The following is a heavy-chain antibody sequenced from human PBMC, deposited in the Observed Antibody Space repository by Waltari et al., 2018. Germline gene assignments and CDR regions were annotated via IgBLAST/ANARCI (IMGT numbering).Heavy chain of an antibody. CDR3: ARALDPGSSSWYVPPPLYGMDV. CDR1: GGSFSGYY. J-gene: IGHJ6*02. D-gene: IGHD6-13*01. V-gene: IGHV3-53*01. Sequence: VQLQQWGAGLLKPSETLSLTCAVYGGSFSGYYWSWIRQAPGKGLEWVPVIYSGGSTCSADSVKGRFTISRYNSKNTLYLQMNSLRAEDTAVYYCARALDPGSSSWYVPPPLYGMDVWGQGTTVTVSS. CDR2: IYSGGST.